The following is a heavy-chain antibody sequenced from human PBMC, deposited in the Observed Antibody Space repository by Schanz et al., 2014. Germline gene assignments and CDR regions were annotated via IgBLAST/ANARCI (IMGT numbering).Heavy chain of an antibody. Sequence: QVQLVQSGAEVKKPGSSVKDSCKASGGTFSSYAFSWVRQAPGQGLEWMGKIIPILGMENYAQKFQGRVTITADISTSTAYMDLSSLRSDDTAVYYCARDIQYHYDTSGPVGAFDIWGQGTVVTVSS. CDR1: GGTFSSYA. CDR3: ARDIQYHYDTSGPVGAFDI. V-gene: IGHV1-69*04. CDR2: IIPILGME. J-gene: IGHJ3*02. D-gene: IGHD3-22*01.